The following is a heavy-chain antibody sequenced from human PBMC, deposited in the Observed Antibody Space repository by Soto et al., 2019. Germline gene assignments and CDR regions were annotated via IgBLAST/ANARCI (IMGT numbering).Heavy chain of an antibody. CDR2: ISYDGSTK. V-gene: IGHV3-30*18. D-gene: IGHD3-3*01. J-gene: IGHJ4*02. Sequence: QVQLVESGGGVVQPGRSLRLSCAASGFTFSSYGMHWVRQAPGKGLEWVAVISYDGSTKYYADSVKGRFTISRDNSKNTLYLQMNSLRAEDTAVYYCAKGPPYYDFWSGYYRLDYWGQGTLVTVSS. CDR3: AKGPPYYDFWSGYYRLDY. CDR1: GFTFSSYG.